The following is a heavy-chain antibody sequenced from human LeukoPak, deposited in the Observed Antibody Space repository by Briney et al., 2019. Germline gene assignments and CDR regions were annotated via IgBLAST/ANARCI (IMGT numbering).Heavy chain of an antibody. CDR1: GGSISSSSYY. Sequence: PSETLSLTCTVSGGSISSSSYYWGWIRQPPGKGLEWIGSIYYSGSTYYNPSLKSRVTISVDTSKNQFSLKLSSVTAADTAVYYCAREEYGDYRLNYYYYGMDVWGQGTTVTVSS. D-gene: IGHD4-17*01. V-gene: IGHV4-39*07. CDR3: AREEYGDYRLNYYYYGMDV. CDR2: IYYSGST. J-gene: IGHJ6*02.